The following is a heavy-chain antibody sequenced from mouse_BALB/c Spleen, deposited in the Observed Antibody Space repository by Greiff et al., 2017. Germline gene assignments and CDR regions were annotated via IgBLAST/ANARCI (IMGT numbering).Heavy chain of an antibody. CDR3: ARYYRYDDGDYYAMDY. D-gene: IGHD2-14*01. J-gene: IGHJ4*01. CDR2: IYPGNSDT. Sequence: VQLQQSGTVLARPGASVKMSCKASGYTFTSYWMHWVKQRPGQGLEWIGAIYPGNSDTSYNQKFKGKAKLTADKSSSTAYMQLSSLTSEDSAVYFCARYYRYDDGDYYAMDYWGQGTSVTVSS. V-gene: IGHV1-5*01. CDR1: GYTFTSYW.